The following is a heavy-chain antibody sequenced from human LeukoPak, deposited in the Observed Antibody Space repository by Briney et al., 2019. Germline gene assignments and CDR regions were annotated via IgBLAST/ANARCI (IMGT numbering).Heavy chain of an antibody. D-gene: IGHD1-14*01. CDR2: IGPTGSDR. J-gene: IGHJ4*02. CDR3: ATETNGRHYDY. CDR1: GLTFSTSG. V-gene: IGHV3-21*06. Sequence: PGGSLRLSCTASGLTFSTSGFKWVRQAPGEGLEWVASIGPTGSDRNHADSIKGRFTISRDNANNFLYLQMNSLRAEGTAVYYCATETNGRHYDYWGQGTLLTVSS.